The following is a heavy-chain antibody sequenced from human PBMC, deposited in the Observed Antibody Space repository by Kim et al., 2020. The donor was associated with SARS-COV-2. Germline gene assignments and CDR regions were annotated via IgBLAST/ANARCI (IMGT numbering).Heavy chain of an antibody. CDR2: VNNDGSVP. J-gene: IGHJ4*02. Sequence: GGSLRLSCAASGFTFSSYWIHWVRQVPGKGLMWVSFVNNDGSVPSYADSVKGRFTISRDNAKNTQYLQLNSLRAEDTGIYYCARGGFAGATPDYWGQGTLVTVSS. CDR3: ARGGFAGATPDY. CDR1: GFTFSSYW. V-gene: IGHV3-74*01. D-gene: IGHD1-26*01.